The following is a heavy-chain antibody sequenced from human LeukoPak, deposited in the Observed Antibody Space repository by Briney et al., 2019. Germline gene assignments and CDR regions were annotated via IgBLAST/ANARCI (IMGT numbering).Heavy chain of an antibody. CDR2: INHSGST. Sequence: SETLSLTCAVYGGSFSGYSWSWIRQPPGEGLEWIGEINHSGSTNYNPSLKSRVTISVDTSKNQFSLKLSSVTAADTAVYYCASLPYYWGQGTLVTVSS. J-gene: IGHJ4*02. CDR1: GGSFSGYS. CDR3: ASLPYY. D-gene: IGHD1-26*01. V-gene: IGHV4-34*01.